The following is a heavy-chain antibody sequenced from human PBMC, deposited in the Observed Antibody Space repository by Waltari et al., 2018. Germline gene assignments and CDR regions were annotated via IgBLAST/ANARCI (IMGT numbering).Heavy chain of an antibody. V-gene: IGHV4-39*07. CDR3: ARHYSVGAMSNWFDP. CDR1: GGSISSSSYY. CDR2: IYYSGST. J-gene: IGHJ5*02. Sequence: QLQLQESGPGLVKPSETLSLTCTVSGGSISSSSYYWGWIRQPPGKGLEWIGSIYYSGSTYYNPSLKSRVTISVDTSKNQFSLKLSSVTAADTAVYYCARHYSVGAMSNWFDPWGQGTLVTVSS. D-gene: IGHD1-26*01.